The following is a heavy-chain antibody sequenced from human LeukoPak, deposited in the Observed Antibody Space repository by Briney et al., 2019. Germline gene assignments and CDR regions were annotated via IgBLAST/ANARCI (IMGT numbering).Heavy chain of an antibody. CDR2: ISSSSSYI. V-gene: IGHV3-21*01. J-gene: IGHJ5*02. Sequence: PGGSLRLSCAASGFTFSSYSINWVRQAPGKGLEWVSSISSSSSYIYYADSGKGRFTISRDNAKNSLYLQINSLRAEYTAVYYCARGSSSSSFLWFDPWGQGTLVTVSS. CDR1: GFTFSSYS. CDR3: ARGSSSSSFLWFDP. D-gene: IGHD6-6*01.